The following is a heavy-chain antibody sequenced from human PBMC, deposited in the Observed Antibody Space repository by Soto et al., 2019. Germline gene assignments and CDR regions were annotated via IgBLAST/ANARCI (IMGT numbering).Heavy chain of an antibody. V-gene: IGHV5-10-1*01. D-gene: IGHD2-2*01. CDR2: IDPSDSYT. CDR3: ARRNIVVVPAAARVENYGMDV. J-gene: IGHJ6*02. CDR1: GYSFTSYW. Sequence: GESLKISCKGSGYSFTSYWISWVRQMPGKGLEWMGRIDPSDSYTNYSPSFQGHVTISADKSISTAYLQWSSLKASDTAMYYCARRNIVVVPAAARVENYGMDVWGQGTTVTVSS.